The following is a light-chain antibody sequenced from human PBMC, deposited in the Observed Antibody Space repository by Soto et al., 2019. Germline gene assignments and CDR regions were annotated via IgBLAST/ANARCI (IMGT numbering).Light chain of an antibody. CDR2: GAS. CDR1: QSVSSSY. V-gene: IGKV3D-20*02. Sequence: EIVLTQSPGTLSLSPGERATLSCRASQSVSSSYLAWYQQKPGQAPRLLIYGASTRATGIPARFSGSGSGTDFTLTISSLEPEDFAVYYCQQRSDWPPSLTFGGGTKLDNK. CDR3: QQRSDWPPSLT. J-gene: IGKJ4*01.